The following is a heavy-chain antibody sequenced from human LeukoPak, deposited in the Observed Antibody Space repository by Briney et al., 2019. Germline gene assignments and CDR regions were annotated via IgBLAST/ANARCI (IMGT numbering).Heavy chain of an antibody. CDR2: ISDSGVGT. CDR1: GFTFSSYG. V-gene: IGHV3-23*01. D-gene: IGHD2/OR15-2a*01. Sequence: PGGSLRLSCVASGFTFSSYGMSWVRQAPGKGLEWVSVISDSGVGTYYADSVKGRFTISRDNSKNTLFLQLNSLRAEDTAVYYCATTLTNLLPRMYFTYWGQGTLVTVSS. J-gene: IGHJ4*02. CDR3: ATTLTNLLPRMYFTY.